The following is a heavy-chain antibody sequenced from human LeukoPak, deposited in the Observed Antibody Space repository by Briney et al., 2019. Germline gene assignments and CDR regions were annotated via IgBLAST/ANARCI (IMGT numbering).Heavy chain of an antibody. CDR2: IAYDGNNK. CDR1: GFTFSTYG. D-gene: IGHD3-10*01. CDR3: AKWGFGEPLDYFDY. Sequence: GGSLRLSCAASGFTFSTYGMHWVRQAPGQGLEWMAFIAYDGNNKYYRDSVKGRFTISRDNSKNTLYLQMNSLRAEDTAVYYCAKWGFGEPLDYFDYWGQGTLVTVSS. V-gene: IGHV3-30*02. J-gene: IGHJ4*02.